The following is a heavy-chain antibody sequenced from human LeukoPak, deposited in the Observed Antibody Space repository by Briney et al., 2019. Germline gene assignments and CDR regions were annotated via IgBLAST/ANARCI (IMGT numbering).Heavy chain of an antibody. CDR2: ISSSSSYI. J-gene: IGHJ6*02. CDR1: GFTFSRYR. V-gene: IGHV3-21*01. Sequence: GGSLRLSCAASGFTFSRYRMNWVRQAPGKGLEWVSSISSSSSYIYYADSVKGRFTISRDNAKNSLYLQMNSLRAEDTAVYYCARDLSSGPITYGMDVWGQGTTVTVSS. CDR3: ARDLSSGPITYGMDV. D-gene: IGHD3-22*01.